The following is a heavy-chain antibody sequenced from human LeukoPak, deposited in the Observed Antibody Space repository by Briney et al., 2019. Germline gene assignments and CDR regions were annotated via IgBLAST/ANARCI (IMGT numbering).Heavy chain of an antibody. V-gene: IGHV5-51*01. CDR1: GYSFTSYW. D-gene: IGHD2-2*01. J-gene: IGHJ5*02. CDR2: IYPGDSDT. CDR3: ARGVDCSSTSCYYNWFDP. Sequence: GESLKISCKGSGYSFTSYWIGWVRQMPGKGLEWMGIIYPGDSDTRYSPSLQGQVTISADKSISTAYLQWSSLKASDTAMYYCARGVDCSSTSCYYNWFDPWGQGTLVTVSS.